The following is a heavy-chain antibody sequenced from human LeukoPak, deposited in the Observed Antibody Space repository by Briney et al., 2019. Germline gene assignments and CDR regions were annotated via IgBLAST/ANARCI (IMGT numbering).Heavy chain of an antibody. Sequence: SQTLSLTCTVSGGSISNGGYYWSWIRQHPGKGLGWIGYIYDSGTIYYSPALQSRVTISVDTSDNKFSLKLRSLTAADTAVYYCARGGDRRGFDYWGQGTLVTVSS. CDR2: IYDSGTI. J-gene: IGHJ4*02. CDR1: GGSISNGGYY. CDR3: ARGGDRRGFDY. D-gene: IGHD1-14*01. V-gene: IGHV4-31*03.